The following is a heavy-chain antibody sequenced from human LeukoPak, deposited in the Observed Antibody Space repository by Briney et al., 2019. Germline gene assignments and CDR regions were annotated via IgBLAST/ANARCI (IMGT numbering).Heavy chain of an antibody. D-gene: IGHD4-17*01. V-gene: IGHV3-53*01. Sequence: PGGSLTLSCAASGFTVSSNYMSWVRQAPGKGLEWVSVIYSGGTTYYADSVKGRFTISRDNSNNTLYLQMNSLRAEDTAVYYCARGPVTRFEIWGQGTMVTVSS. J-gene: IGHJ3*02. CDR3: ARGPVTRFEI. CDR2: IYSGGTT. CDR1: GFTVSSNY.